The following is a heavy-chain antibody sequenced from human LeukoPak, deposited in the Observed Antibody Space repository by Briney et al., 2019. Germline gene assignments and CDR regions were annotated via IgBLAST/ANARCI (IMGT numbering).Heavy chain of an antibody. CDR1: GFTFSSYS. Sequence: GGSLRLSCAASGFTFSSYSMNWVRQAPGKGLEWVSSISSSYIYYADSVRGRFTISRDNAKNSLYLQMNSLRAEDTAVYYCARAVGATTVDYWGQGTLVTVSS. J-gene: IGHJ4*02. CDR2: ISSSYI. D-gene: IGHD1-26*01. V-gene: IGHV3-21*01. CDR3: ARAVGATTVDY.